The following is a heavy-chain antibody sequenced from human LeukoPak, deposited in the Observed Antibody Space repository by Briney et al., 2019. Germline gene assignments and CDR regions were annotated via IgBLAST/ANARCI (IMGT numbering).Heavy chain of an antibody. J-gene: IGHJ4*02. CDR3: ARVASIAVAGFHYFDY. D-gene: IGHD6-19*01. V-gene: IGHV4-4*07. CDR2: IYTSGST. Sequence: SETLSLTCTVSGGSLSSYYWSWIRQPAGKGLEWIGRIYTSGSTNYNPSLKSRVTMSVDTSKNQFSLKLSSVTAADTAVYYCARVASIAVAGFHYFDYWGQGTLVTVSS. CDR1: GGSLSSYY.